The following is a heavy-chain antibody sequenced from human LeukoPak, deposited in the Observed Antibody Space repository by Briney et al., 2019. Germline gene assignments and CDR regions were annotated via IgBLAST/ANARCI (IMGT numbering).Heavy chain of an antibody. V-gene: IGHV1-8*03. J-gene: IGHJ6*03. CDR3: ARMPSIVVVPADYYMDV. CDR1: GYTFTSYD. D-gene: IGHD2-2*01. CDR2: MNPNSGNT. Sequence: GASVKASCKASGYTFTSYDINWVRQATGQGLEWMGWMNPNSGNTGYAQKFQGRVTITRNTSISTAYLQWSSLKASDTAMYYCARMPSIVVVPADYYMDVWGKGTTATVSS.